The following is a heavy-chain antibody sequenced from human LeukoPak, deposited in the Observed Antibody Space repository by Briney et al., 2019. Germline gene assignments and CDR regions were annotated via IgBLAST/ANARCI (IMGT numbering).Heavy chain of an antibody. J-gene: IGHJ4*02. CDR1: RYSIISGYS. D-gene: IGHD4-17*01. Sequence: SETLCLTCTVSRYSIISGYSWDWIRQPPGKGLEWIGSFHYSGSTYYNPSLMSRVTISGDTSKNQFSLRLSSVTAADTAVYYCARSSNTDDYWGQGTLVTVSS. V-gene: IGHV4-38-2*02. CDR3: ARSSNTDDY. CDR2: FHYSGST.